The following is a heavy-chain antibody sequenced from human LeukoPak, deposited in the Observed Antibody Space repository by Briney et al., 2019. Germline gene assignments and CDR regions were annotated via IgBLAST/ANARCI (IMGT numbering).Heavy chain of an antibody. D-gene: IGHD5-18*01. CDR2: IYYSGSS. Sequence: WVRQPPGKGLEWIGSIYYSGSSYYNPSLKSRVTISVHTSKNQFSLKLSSATAADTAVYYCARHVDTATDYFDYWGQGTLVTVSS. J-gene: IGHJ4*02. V-gene: IGHV4-39*01. CDR3: ARHVDTATDYFDY.